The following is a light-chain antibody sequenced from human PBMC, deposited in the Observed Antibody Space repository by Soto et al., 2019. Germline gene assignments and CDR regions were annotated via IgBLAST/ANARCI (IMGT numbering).Light chain of an antibody. CDR2: EVS. V-gene: IGLV2-14*01. J-gene: IGLJ2*01. Sequence: QSVLTQPASVSGSPGQSVTISCTGTSSDIGGYNYVSWYQQSPGKAPKLIIFEVSHRPSGVSDRFSGSKSGDTASLTISGLHGEDEGDYYCSSYTSRSTLVVFGGGTKLTVL. CDR3: SSYTSRSTLVV. CDR1: SSDIGGYNY.